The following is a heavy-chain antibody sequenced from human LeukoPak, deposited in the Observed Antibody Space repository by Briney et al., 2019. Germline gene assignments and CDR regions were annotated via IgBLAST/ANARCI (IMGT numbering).Heavy chain of an antibody. CDR2: IYHSGST. CDR1: GYSISSGYY. D-gene: IGHD3-10*01. Sequence: SETLSLTCAVSGYSISSGYYWGWIRQPPGKGLEWIGSIYHSGSTYYNPSLKSRVTISVDTSKNQFSLKLSSVTAADTAVYYCARDNYGSGSYDYWGQGTLVTVSS. V-gene: IGHV4-38-2*02. CDR3: ARDNYGSGSYDY. J-gene: IGHJ4*02.